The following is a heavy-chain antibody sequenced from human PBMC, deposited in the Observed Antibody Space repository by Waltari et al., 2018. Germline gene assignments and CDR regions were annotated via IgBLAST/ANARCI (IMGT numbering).Heavy chain of an antibody. D-gene: IGHD3-9*01. J-gene: IGHJ5*02. Sequence: QVPLVQSGAEVRKPGPSVKVSGKASGSTFSGSTTSWVRQAPGQGLEWMGRFIPILGIANYAQKFQGRVTITADKSTSTAYMERSSLRSEDTAVYYCARVRSEYDITNWFDPWGQGTLVTGSS. V-gene: IGHV1-69*02. CDR2: FIPILGIA. CDR3: ARVRSEYDITNWFDP. CDR1: GSTFSGST.